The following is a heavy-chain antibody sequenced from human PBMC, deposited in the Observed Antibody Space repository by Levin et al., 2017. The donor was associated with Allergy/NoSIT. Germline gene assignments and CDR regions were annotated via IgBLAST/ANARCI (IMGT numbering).Heavy chain of an antibody. J-gene: IGHJ3*02. CDR3: AKEGMVRANDAFDI. Sequence: GESLKISCAASGFTFSSYGMHWVRQAPGKGLEWVAVISYDGSNKYYADSVKGRFTISRDNSKNTLYLQTNSLRAEDTAVYYCAKEGMVRANDAFDIWGQGTMVTVSS. CDR1: GFTFSSYG. V-gene: IGHV3-30*18. CDR2: ISYDGSNK. D-gene: IGHD3-10*01.